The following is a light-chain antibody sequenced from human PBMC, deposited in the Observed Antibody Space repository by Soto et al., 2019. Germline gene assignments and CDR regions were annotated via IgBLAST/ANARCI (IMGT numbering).Light chain of an antibody. CDR1: SSDVGGYNH. V-gene: IGLV2-14*01. Sequence: QSALTQPASVSGSPGQSITISCTGTSSDVGGYNHVSWYQQHPGKAPILMIYEVSNRPSGVSSRFSASKCGNTASLTISGLQAEDEADYYCCSYTGRITYVFGTGTKLTVL. CDR2: EVS. CDR3: CSYTGRITYV. J-gene: IGLJ1*01.